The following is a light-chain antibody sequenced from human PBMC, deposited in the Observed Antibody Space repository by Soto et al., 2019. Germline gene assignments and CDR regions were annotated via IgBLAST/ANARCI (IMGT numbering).Light chain of an antibody. V-gene: IGLV2-23*01. J-gene: IGLJ3*02. CDR3: CSYAGRSTWV. CDR1: SNDVGSYTL. Sequence: QSALTQPASVSGSPRQSITISCTGTSNDVGSYTLVSWYQQHPGKAPKLMIDEGSKRPSGVSNRFSGSKSGNTASLTISGLQADDEADYYCCSYAGRSTWVFGGGTKLTVL. CDR2: EGS.